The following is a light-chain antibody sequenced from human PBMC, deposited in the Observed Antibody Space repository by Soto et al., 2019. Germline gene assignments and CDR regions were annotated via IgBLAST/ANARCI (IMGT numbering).Light chain of an antibody. CDR2: AAS. V-gene: IGKV1-39*01. CDR1: QSVSGW. Sequence: DIQMTQYPSTLSASVGDTVTVTCGASQSVSGWLAWYQKKPGEAPKLLIYAASSLQSGVPSRLSGSGYGTDLTITISSMKNEDFATYYCQQSYSTTWTFGQGTKVDI. CDR3: QQSYSTTWT. J-gene: IGKJ1*01.